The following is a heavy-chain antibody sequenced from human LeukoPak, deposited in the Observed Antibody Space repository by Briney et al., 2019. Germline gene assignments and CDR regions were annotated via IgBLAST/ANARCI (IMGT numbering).Heavy chain of an antibody. D-gene: IGHD3-3*01. CDR1: GGSISSSSYY. CDR3: ARADPEDYDFWSGYYTGGFVDY. Sequence: SETLSLTCTVSGGSISSSSYYWGWIRQPPGKGLEWIGSIYYSGSTYYNPSLKSRVTISVDTSKNQFSLKLSSVTAADTAVYYCARADPEDYDFWSGYYTGGFVDYWGQGTLVTAS. J-gene: IGHJ4*02. CDR2: IYYSGST. V-gene: IGHV4-39*01.